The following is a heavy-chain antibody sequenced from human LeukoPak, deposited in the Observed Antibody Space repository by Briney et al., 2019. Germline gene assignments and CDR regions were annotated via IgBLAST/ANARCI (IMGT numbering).Heavy chain of an antibody. J-gene: IGHJ4*02. Sequence: GASVKVSCKASGYTFTAYYIHWVRHAPGQGLEWMAWINPNSGGTNYAQKFQGSVTMTRDTSISTAYMELSRLRSDDTAVYFCARRCDTSSYYTYYFDYWGQGTLVTVSS. V-gene: IGHV1-2*02. CDR3: ARRCDTSSYYTYYFDY. D-gene: IGHD3-22*01. CDR2: INPNSGGT. CDR1: GYTFTAYY.